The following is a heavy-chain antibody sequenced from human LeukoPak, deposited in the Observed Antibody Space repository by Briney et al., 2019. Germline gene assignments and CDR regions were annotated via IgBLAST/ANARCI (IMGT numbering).Heavy chain of an antibody. CDR1: RFTLTSYG. CDR3: ARDPEGVVGSTSHFDY. D-gene: IGHD5/OR15-5a*01. V-gene: IGHV3-33*01. Sequence: PGGSLRLSCAASRFTLTSYGMHWVRQAPGKGLEWVAVLWYDGSDKYYADSVKGRFTISRDSSKNTLFLQMNSLRAEDTAVYYCARDPEGVVGSTSHFDYWGQGTPVTVSS. J-gene: IGHJ4*02. CDR2: LWYDGSDK.